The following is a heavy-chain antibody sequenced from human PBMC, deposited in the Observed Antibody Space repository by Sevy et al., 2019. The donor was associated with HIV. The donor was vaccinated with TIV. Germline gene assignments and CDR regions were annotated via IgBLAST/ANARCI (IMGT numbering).Heavy chain of an antibody. V-gene: IGHV5-51*01. J-gene: IGHJ4*02. CDR1: GYSFTTYW. Sequence: GESLKNSCEGSGYSFTTYWFGWVRQMPGKGLEWMGVIYPDDSDTRYNPSFPGQVTISADKSINTAYLEWSSLKASDTAIYYCARLEQRHCNGAHCYPFDYWGQGTLVTVSS. CDR2: IYPDDSDT. D-gene: IGHD2-21*01. CDR3: ARLEQRHCNGAHCYPFDY.